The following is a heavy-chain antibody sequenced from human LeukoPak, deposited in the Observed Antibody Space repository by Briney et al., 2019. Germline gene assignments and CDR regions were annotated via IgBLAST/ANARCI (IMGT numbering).Heavy chain of an antibody. CDR2: ISYDGRNK. Sequence: GGSLRLSCAASGFTFTSYSMNWVRQAPGKGLEWVSVISYDGRNKHYADSVKGRFTISRDNSKNTLFLQMNSLRAEDTAVYYCARGLPGGFVGFSSSWYPLDYWGQGALVTVSS. CDR3: ARGLPGGFVGFSSSWYPLDY. D-gene: IGHD6-13*01. CDR1: GFTFTSYS. J-gene: IGHJ4*02. V-gene: IGHV3-30*04.